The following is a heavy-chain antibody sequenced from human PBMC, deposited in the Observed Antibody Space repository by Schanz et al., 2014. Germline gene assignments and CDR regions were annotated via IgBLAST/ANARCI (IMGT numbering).Heavy chain of an antibody. CDR1: GFTFSDSW. J-gene: IGHJ3*02. Sequence: EVQLVESGGGLVQPGGSLRLSCAASGFTFSDSWMHWVRQAPGKGLVWVSRTSHDGSFTTFADSVKGRFTISRDNSKNTLYLQMNSLRAEDTAVYYCAKDPHKDYGGKPQALDIWGQGTMVTVSS. CDR3: AKDPHKDYGGKPQALDI. V-gene: IGHV3-74*01. D-gene: IGHD4-17*01. CDR2: TSHDGSFT.